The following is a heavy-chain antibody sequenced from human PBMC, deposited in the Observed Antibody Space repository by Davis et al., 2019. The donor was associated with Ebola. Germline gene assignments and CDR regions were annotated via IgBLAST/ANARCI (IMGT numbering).Heavy chain of an antibody. CDR1: GYTLTDLS. D-gene: IGHD2-2*01. Sequence: ASVKVSCKVSGYTLTDLSMHWVRQAPGQGLEWMGWISAYNGNTNYAQKLQGRVTMTTDTSTSTAYMELRSLRSDDTAVYYCARDIVVVPAATYYYYYGMDVWGQGTTVTVSS. CDR3: ARDIVVVPAATYYYYYGMDV. CDR2: ISAYNGNT. V-gene: IGHV1-18*01. J-gene: IGHJ6*02.